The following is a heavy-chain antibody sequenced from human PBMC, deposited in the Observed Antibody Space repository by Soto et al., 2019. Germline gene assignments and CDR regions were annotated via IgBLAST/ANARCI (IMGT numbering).Heavy chain of an antibody. D-gene: IGHD5-12*01. CDR3: ARGALLLDSGYDLVDAFDI. V-gene: IGHV3-11*01. CDR2: ISSSGSTI. Sequence: GGSLRLSCAASGFSFSDNNMSWIRQAPGKGLEWVSYISSSGSTIYYADSVKGRFTISRDNAKNSLYLQMNSRRAEDTAVYYCARGALLLDSGYDLVDAFDIWGQGTMVTV. J-gene: IGHJ3*02. CDR1: GFSFSDNN.